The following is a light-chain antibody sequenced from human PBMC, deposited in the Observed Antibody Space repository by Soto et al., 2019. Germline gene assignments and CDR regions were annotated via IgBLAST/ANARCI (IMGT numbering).Light chain of an antibody. V-gene: IGKV3-15*01. CDR1: QSVSSN. CDR3: QQYNNWPTGIT. J-gene: IGKJ5*01. Sequence: EIVMTQSPATLSVSPGERATLSCRASQSVSSNLAWYQQKPCQAPRLLIYGASTRATGIPARFSGSGSGTEFTLTISSLQSEDFAVYYCQQYNNWPTGITFGQGTRLEIK. CDR2: GAS.